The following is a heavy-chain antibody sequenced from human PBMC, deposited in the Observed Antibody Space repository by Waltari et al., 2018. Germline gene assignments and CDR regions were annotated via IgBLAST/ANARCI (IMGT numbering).Heavy chain of an antibody. CDR1: GGSFSGYY. J-gene: IGHJ4*02. Sequence: QVQLQQWGAGLLKPSETLSLTCAVYGGSFSGYYWSWIRQPPGKGLEWIGEINHSGSTNYNPSLKRRVTISVDTSKNQFSLKLSSVTAADTAVYYCARASYGSGSLRDYFDYWGQGTLVTVSS. D-gene: IGHD3-10*01. CDR2: INHSGST. V-gene: IGHV4-34*01. CDR3: ARASYGSGSLRDYFDY.